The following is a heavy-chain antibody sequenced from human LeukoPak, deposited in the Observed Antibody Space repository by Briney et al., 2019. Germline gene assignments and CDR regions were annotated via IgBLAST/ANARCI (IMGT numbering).Heavy chain of an antibody. D-gene: IGHD6-6*01. Sequence: VSVTVSCKASGYTFTDYYMHWVRQAPGQGLEWMGWINPNSGGTNYAQKFQGRVTMTRDTSISTAYMDLSRLRSDDTAVYYCARGESSSSFSAFDIWGQETMVTVSS. CDR3: ARGESSSSFSAFDI. CDR1: GYTFTDYY. CDR2: INPNSGGT. J-gene: IGHJ3*02. V-gene: IGHV1-2*02.